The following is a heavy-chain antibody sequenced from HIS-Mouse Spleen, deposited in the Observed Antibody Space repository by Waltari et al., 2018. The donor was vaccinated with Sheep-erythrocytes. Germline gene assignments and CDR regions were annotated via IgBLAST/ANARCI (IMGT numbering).Heavy chain of an antibody. V-gene: IGHV1-2*02. Sequence: QVQLVQSGAEVKKPGASVKVSCKASGYTFTGYYMHWVRQAPNSGGTNYAQKFQGRVTMTRDTSISTAYMELSRLRSDDTAVYYCARGYCSSTSCYGYFQHWGQDTLVTVSS. CDR3: ARGYCSSTSCYGYFQH. CDR2: NSGGT. D-gene: IGHD2-2*01. CDR1: GYTFTGYY. J-gene: IGHJ1*01.